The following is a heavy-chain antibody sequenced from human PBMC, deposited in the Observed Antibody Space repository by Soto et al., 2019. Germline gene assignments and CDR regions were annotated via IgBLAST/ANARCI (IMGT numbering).Heavy chain of an antibody. D-gene: IGHD3-22*01. J-gene: IGHJ4*02. CDR2: INPNSGGT. Sequence: ASVKVSCKASGYTFTGYYMHWVRQAPGQGLEWMGWINPNSGGTNYAQKFQGWVTMTRDTSISTAYMELSRLRSDDTAVYYCARDRCYDSSGYYPRFDYWGQGTLVTVSS. V-gene: IGHV1-2*04. CDR1: GYTFTGYY. CDR3: ARDRCYDSSGYYPRFDY.